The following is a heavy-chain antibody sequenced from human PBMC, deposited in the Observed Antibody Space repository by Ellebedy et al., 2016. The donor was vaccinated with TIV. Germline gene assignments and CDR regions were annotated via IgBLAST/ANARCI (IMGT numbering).Heavy chain of an antibody. CDR3: ARHSTENGDYTLYSRRYWYFDL. J-gene: IGHJ2*01. CDR2: IHYSGST. D-gene: IGHD4-17*01. V-gene: IGHV4-39*01. Sequence: SETLSLTCSVSGGSISSSSYHWGWIRQPPGKGLEWIGSIHYSGSTNYNPSLKSRLTFSVDTSKNQFSLKLSSVTAADTAVYYCARHSTENGDYTLYSRRYWYFDLWGRGTLVTVSS. CDR1: GGSISSSSYH.